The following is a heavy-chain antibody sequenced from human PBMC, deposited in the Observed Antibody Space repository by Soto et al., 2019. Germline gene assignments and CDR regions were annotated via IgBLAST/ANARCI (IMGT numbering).Heavy chain of an antibody. D-gene: IGHD3-9*01. J-gene: IGHJ6*02. CDR3: ARDRILTGYYLVGMDV. CDR2: INTYNGNT. V-gene: IGHV1-18*01. Sequence: ASVKVSCKASGYTFTNYGISWVLQAPGQGLEWMGWINTYNGNTNHAQKLQGRVTMTTDTSTSTAYMELSSLRSEDTAVYYCARDRILTGYYLVGMDVWGQGTTVTVSS. CDR1: GYTFTNYG.